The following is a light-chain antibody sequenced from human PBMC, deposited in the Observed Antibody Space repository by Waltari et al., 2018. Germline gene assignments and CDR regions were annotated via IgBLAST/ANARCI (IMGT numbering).Light chain of an antibody. CDR3: HVWDSSSDPVV. Sequence: SYVLTQPHSVSVAPGQTARIPCGGHNLGRRTLDSYQQWPGQAPVLVVYDDTDRPSGFPERFSGSNSGDTATLTISRVEAGDEADYYCHVWDSSSDPVVFGGGTKLTVL. V-gene: IGLV3-21*02. CDR1: NLGRRT. CDR2: DDT. J-gene: IGLJ2*01.